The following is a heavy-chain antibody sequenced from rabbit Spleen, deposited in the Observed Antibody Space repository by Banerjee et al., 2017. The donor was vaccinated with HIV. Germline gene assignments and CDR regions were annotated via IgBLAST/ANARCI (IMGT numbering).Heavy chain of an antibody. J-gene: IGHJ4*01. CDR2: IYVGNSGHT. Sequence: QSLEESGGGLVKPGASLTLTCKASGFDFSSDAVCWVRQAPGKGLEWIGCIYVGNSGHTYYASWAKGRFTISKSSSTAVTLQMTSLTAADTATYFCARETSSGWGIVSFYFSLWGPGTLVTVS. CDR1: GFDFSSDA. CDR3: ARETSSGWGIVSFYFSL. D-gene: IGHD4-1*01. V-gene: IGHV1S40*01.